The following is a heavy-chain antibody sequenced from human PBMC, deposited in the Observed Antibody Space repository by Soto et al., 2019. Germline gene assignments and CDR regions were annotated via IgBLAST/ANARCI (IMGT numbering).Heavy chain of an antibody. Sequence: SETLSLTCTVSGDSIRSYYWTWIRQPPGKGLELIGYIYYSGSTRYNPSLKSRVTISVDMSKNQFSLKLSSVIAADTAVYYCASTVAGALTFDYWGQGTLVTVSS. J-gene: IGHJ4*02. CDR2: IYYSGST. V-gene: IGHV4-59*01. D-gene: IGHD6-19*01. CDR3: ASTVAGALTFDY. CDR1: GDSIRSYY.